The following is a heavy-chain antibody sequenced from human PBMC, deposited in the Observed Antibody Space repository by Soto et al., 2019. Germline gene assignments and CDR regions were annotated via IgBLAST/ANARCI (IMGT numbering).Heavy chain of an antibody. CDR3: ARLKELLWFGAYYYGMDV. Sequence: PSETLSLTWAVSGGSISSSYWWRWFRQPPGKGLEWIGEIYHSGSTNYSPSLKSRVTISVDKSKNQFSLKLSSVTAADTAVYYCARLKELLWFGAYYYGMDVWGQGTTVTVSS. J-gene: IGHJ6*02. CDR1: GGSISSSYW. CDR2: IYHSGST. D-gene: IGHD3-10*01. V-gene: IGHV4-4*02.